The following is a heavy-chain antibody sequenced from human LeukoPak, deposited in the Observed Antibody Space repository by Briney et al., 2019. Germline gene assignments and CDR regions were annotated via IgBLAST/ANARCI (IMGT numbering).Heavy chain of an antibody. CDR1: GGSTSSYY. D-gene: IGHD6-13*01. J-gene: IGHJ4*02. CDR3: ARSLSSSRISLWKY. CDR2: FYHSGGT. V-gene: IGHV4-59*01. Sequence: SETLSLTCTVSGGSTSSYYLSWMRQLPGKGLEWIGYFYHSGGTNYNPSLQGRVTMSIDTSKNQFSLKLTSVTAADTAVYYCARSLSSSRISLWKYWGQGTLVTVSS.